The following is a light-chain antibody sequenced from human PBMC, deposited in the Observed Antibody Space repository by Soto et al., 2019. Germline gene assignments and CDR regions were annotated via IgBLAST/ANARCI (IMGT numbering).Light chain of an antibody. CDR3: IQDFISPLT. CDR1: QVIRGD. Sequence: AIQMTQSPSSLSASLGYRFTITCRASQVIRGDLGWYQQKPGKAPKLLISATSTLQSGVPSSFSGRGSGTNFTLTISSLQPEDFATYYCIQDFISPLTVGQGTKGDIK. CDR2: ATS. J-gene: IGKJ1*01. V-gene: IGKV1-6*01.